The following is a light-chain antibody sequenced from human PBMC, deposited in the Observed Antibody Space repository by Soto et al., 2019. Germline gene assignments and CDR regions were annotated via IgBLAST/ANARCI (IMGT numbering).Light chain of an antibody. J-gene: IGKJ2*01. Sequence: DIQMTQSPSTLSASVGDGVTITCRASQNISVLLAWYQQRPWQAPKFLIYDASSLETGVPSRFSGSGSVTEFTLTIRSLQTDDVAHYYCQQDYSSSPTFGQGTKLEIK. CDR2: DAS. CDR3: QQDYSSSPT. V-gene: IGKV1-5*01. CDR1: QNISVL.